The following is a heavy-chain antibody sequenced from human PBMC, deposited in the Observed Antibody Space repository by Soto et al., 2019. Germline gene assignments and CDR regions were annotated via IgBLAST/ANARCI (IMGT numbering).Heavy chain of an antibody. CDR3: ARGDASGY. CDR1: GFTFSSYE. CDR2: IDSSGSAI. J-gene: IGHJ4*02. Sequence: EVQLVESGGGLVQPGGSLRLSRVASGFTFSSYEMNWVRQAPGKGLEWVSYIDSSGSAIYYADSVKGRFTISRDNAKNSLYLQMSSLRAEDTAVYYCARGDASGYWGQGTLVTVSS. D-gene: IGHD2-2*01. V-gene: IGHV3-48*03.